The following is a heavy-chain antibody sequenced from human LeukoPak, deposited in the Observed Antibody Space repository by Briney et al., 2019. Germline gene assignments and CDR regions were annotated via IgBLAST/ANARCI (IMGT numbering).Heavy chain of an antibody. CDR3: ARDLVDEIAVAGTGY. V-gene: IGHV1-2*02. J-gene: IGHJ4*02. Sequence: ASVKVSCKASGYTFTGYYMHWVRQAPGQGLEWMGWINPNSGGTNYAQKLQGRVTMTTDTSTSTAYMELRSLRSDDTAVYYCARDLVDEIAVAGTGYWGQGTLVTVSS. D-gene: IGHD6-19*01. CDR2: INPNSGGT. CDR1: GYTFTGYY.